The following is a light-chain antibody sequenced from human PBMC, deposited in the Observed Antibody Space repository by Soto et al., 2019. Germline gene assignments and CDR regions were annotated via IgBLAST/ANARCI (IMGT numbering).Light chain of an antibody. CDR2: RNN. V-gene: IGLV1-47*01. J-gene: IGLJ3*02. CDR1: SSNIGTNY. CDR3: AAWDDSLSGVL. Sequence: QSVLSQPPSASGTPGQRVTVSCSGSSSNIGTNYVYWYQQLPAPAPKLLIYRNNQRPSAVPDRFAGSKSGTSASLAISGLRSEDEADYFCAAWDDSLSGVLFGGGTKLTVL.